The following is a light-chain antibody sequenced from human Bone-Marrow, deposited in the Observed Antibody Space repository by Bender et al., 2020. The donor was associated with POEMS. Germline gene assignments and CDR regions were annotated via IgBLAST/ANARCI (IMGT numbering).Light chain of an antibody. Sequence: QSALTQPASVSGSPGQSITISCTGTSSDVGNYNYISWYQLHPGEAPKLIMHDVNSRPSGVPDRFSGSKSGNTASLTISGLQAEDEAYYYCSPYSSTTTRLFGGGTKLTV. CDR2: DVN. CDR1: SSDVGNYNY. V-gene: IGLV2-14*03. CDR3: SPYSSTTTRL. J-gene: IGLJ2*01.